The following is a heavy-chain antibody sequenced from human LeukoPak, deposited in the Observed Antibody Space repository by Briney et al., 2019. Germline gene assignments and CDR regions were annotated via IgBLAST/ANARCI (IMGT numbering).Heavy chain of an antibody. V-gene: IGHV4-59*01. J-gene: IGHJ4*02. CDR3: AGEYSRGTTHFGY. D-gene: IGHD6-13*01. Sequence: SETLSLTCTVSGGSISSYYWSWIRQPPGKGLEWIGYICYSGSTNYNPSLKSRVTISVDTSKNQFSLKLSSVTAADTAVYYCAGEYSRGTTHFGYWGQGTLVTVSS. CDR1: GGSISSYY. CDR2: ICYSGST.